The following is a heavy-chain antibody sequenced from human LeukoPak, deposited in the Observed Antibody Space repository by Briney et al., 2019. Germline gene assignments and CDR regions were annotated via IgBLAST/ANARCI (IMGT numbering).Heavy chain of an antibody. CDR2: IYYSGST. Sequence: PSETLSPTCSVSGGSISSSNYDWRWIRHPPAKALEWIGSIYYSGSTHYNPSLKSRVTISVDTSKNQFSLKLSSVTAAGTAVYHCARNSSDPYSSSAERYDWFDPWGQGTLVTVSS. J-gene: IGHJ5*02. CDR1: GGSISSSNYD. D-gene: IGHD6-13*01. V-gene: IGHV4-39*01. CDR3: ARNSSDPYSSSAERYDWFDP.